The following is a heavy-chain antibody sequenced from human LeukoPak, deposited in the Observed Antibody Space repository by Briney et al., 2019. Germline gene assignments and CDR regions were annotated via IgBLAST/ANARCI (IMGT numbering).Heavy chain of an antibody. D-gene: IGHD4-17*01. CDR3: ASREDYGDYGFNDAFDI. V-gene: IGHV5-51*01. CDR2: IYPGDSDT. Sequence: GESLKISCKGSGYSFTSYWIGWVRQMPGKGLEWMGIIYPGDSDTRYSPSFQGQVTISADKSISTAYLQWSSLKASDTAMYYCASREDYGDYGFNDAFDIWGQGTMVTVSS. J-gene: IGHJ3*02. CDR1: GYSFTSYW.